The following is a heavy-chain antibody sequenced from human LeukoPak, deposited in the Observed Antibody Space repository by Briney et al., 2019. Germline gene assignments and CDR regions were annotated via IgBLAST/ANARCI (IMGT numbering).Heavy chain of an antibody. V-gene: IGHV3-66*01. CDR1: GFTVSSNY. J-gene: IGHJ4*02. Sequence: PGGSLRLSCAASGFTVSSNYMNWVRQAPGKGLDWVSVIDPGGSTYYADSVKGRFTISRDNSKNTLCLQMNSLRGEDTAVYYCARGAYDWGQGSLVTVSS. D-gene: IGHD4-17*01. CDR2: IDPGGST. CDR3: ARGAYD.